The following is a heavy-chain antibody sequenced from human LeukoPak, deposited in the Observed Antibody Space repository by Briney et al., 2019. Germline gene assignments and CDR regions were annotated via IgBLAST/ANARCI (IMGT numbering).Heavy chain of an antibody. Sequence: ASVKVSCKASGYTFTSYAISWVRQAPGQGLEWMGWISAFNGNTNYAQKLQGRVTMTSDTSTSTAYMELRSLTSDDTAVYYCARDFRADYYDSSGYIDYWGQGTLVTVSS. CDR2: ISAFNGNT. V-gene: IGHV1-18*01. CDR3: ARDFRADYYDSSGYIDY. J-gene: IGHJ4*02. D-gene: IGHD3-22*01. CDR1: GYTFTSYA.